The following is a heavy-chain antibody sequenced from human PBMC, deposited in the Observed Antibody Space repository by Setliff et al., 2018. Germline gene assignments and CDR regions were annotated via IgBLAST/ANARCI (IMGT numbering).Heavy chain of an antibody. Sequence: PSETLSLTCTVSGGSISSGSYYWNWIRQPAGKALEWIGHIFTRGSTNYNPSLKSRVTISLDTSKNQFSLKLSSVTAADTAVYYCARGPRGFGSGSYYATEYFQHWGQGTLVTVSS. CDR2: IFTRGST. J-gene: IGHJ1*01. D-gene: IGHD3-10*01. CDR3: ARGPRGFGSGSYYATEYFQH. CDR1: GGSISSGSYY. V-gene: IGHV4-61*09.